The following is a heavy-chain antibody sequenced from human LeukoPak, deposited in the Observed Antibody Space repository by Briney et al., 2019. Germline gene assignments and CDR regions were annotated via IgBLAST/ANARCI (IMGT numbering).Heavy chain of an antibody. CDR1: GFTFSSYP. V-gene: IGHV3-30-3*01. CDR2: ISYDESNK. D-gene: IGHD3-10*01. Sequence: GGSLRLSCAPSGFTFSSYPMHRVRQAPGKGLEWVAVISYDESNKYYADSVKGRFTISRDNSKNTLYLQMNSLRAEDTAVYYCARSKGQGSRGRGYYFDYWGQGTLVTVSS. J-gene: IGHJ4*02. CDR3: ARSKGQGSRGRGYYFDY.